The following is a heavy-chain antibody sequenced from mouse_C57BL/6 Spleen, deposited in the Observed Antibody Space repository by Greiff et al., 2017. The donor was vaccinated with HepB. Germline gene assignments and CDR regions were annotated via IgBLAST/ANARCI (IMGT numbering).Heavy chain of an antibody. V-gene: IGHV1-72*01. CDR3: ARGPRFITTVDFDY. CDR2: IDPNSGGT. D-gene: IGHD1-1*01. CDR1: GYTFTSYW. Sequence: QVQLQQPGAELVKPGASVKLSCKASGYTFTSYWMHWVKQRPGRGLEWIGRIDPNSGGTKYNEKFKSKATLTVDKPSSTAYMQLSSLTSEDTAVYYCARGPRFITTVDFDYWGQGTTLTVSS. J-gene: IGHJ2*01.